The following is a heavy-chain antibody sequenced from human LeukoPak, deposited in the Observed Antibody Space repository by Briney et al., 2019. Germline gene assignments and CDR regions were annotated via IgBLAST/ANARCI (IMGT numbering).Heavy chain of an antibody. CDR2: TYYRSKWYN. Sequence: SQTLSLTCAISGDSVSSNSAAWNWIRQSPSRGLEWLGRTYYRSKWYNDYAVSVKSRITINPDTTKNQFSLQLNSVTPEDTAVYYCARQPFPVDIAATRDYWGQGTLVTVSS. D-gene: IGHD5-12*01. CDR3: ARQPFPVDIAATRDY. CDR1: GDSVSSNSAA. J-gene: IGHJ4*02. V-gene: IGHV6-1*01.